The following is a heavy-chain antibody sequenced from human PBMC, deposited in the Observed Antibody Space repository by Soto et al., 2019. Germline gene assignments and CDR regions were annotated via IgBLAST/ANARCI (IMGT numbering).Heavy chain of an antibody. J-gene: IGHJ6*01. V-gene: IGHV3-74*01. Sequence: EVQLVESGGGLVQPGGSLRLSCAASGFTFRSYWMHWVRQVPGKGLEWVSRIDSYGSETSYADSVKGRFTIPRDNAKNPVYLPMYRLRTGVSGVYYCASRVAAAGTHMYCYGLDAWGQGTTVTVSS. CDR3: ASRVAAAGTHMYCYGLDA. CDR1: GFTFRSYW. CDR2: IDSYGSET. D-gene: IGHD6-25*01.